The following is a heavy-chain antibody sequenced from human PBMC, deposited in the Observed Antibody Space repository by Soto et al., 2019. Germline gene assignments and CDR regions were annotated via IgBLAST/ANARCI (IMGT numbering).Heavy chain of an antibody. CDR1: GFTFSSYS. Sequence: GGSLRLSCAASGFTFSSYSMNWVRQAPGKGLEWVPPIRCSRSYIYYADSVKGRFTISRDNAKNTLYLQMNSLRAEDTAAYYCAKDRASGDFDYWGQGTLVTVSS. V-gene: IGHV3-21*01. CDR3: AKDRASGDFDY. CDR2: IRCSRSYI. J-gene: IGHJ4*02. D-gene: IGHD3-10*01.